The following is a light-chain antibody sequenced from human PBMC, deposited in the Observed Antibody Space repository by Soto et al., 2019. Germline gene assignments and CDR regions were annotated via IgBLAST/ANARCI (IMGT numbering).Light chain of an antibody. Sequence: QSVLTQPASVSGSPGQSIAISCTGTSSDVGGYNYVSWYQQHPGKVPKLMIHDVSNRPSGISNRFSGSKSANTASLTISGLQAEDVADYYCSSYSSSGTYVFGTGTKLTV. V-gene: IGLV2-14*01. CDR1: SSDVGGYNY. CDR3: SSYSSSGTYV. CDR2: DVS. J-gene: IGLJ1*01.